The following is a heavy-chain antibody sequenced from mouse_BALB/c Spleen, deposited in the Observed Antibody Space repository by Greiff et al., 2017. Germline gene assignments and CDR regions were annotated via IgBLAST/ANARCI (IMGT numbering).Heavy chain of an antibody. CDR2: INPNNGGT. V-gene: IGHV1-18*01. Sequence: EVQLQKSGPELVKPGASVKIPCKASGYTFTDYNMDWVKQSHGKSLEWIGDINPNNGGTIYNQKFKGKATLTVDKSSSTAYMELRSLTSEDTAVYYCAREDYDYDYFDYWGQGTTLTVSS. J-gene: IGHJ2*01. CDR3: AREDYDYDYFDY. CDR1: GYTFTDYN. D-gene: IGHD2-4*01.